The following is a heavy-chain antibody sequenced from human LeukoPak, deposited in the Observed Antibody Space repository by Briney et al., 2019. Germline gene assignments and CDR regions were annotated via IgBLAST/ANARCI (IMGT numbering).Heavy chain of an antibody. CDR2: INPNSGGT. D-gene: IGHD7-27*01. Sequence: ASVKVSCKASGYTFTSYDINWVRQAPGQGLEWMGRINPNSGGTNYAQKFQGRVTMTRDTSISTAYMELSRLRSDDTAVYYCARVRRGELDYWGQGTLVTVSS. CDR3: ARVRRGELDY. J-gene: IGHJ4*02. CDR1: GYTFTSYD. V-gene: IGHV1-2*06.